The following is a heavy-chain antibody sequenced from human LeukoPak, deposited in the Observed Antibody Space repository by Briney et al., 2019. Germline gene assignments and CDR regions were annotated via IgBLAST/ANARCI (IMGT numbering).Heavy chain of an antibody. CDR3: ARGVAYCGGDCYPIAP. J-gene: IGHJ5*02. Sequence: ASVKVSCKASGYTFTGYYMHRVRQAPGQGLEWMGCINPNSGGTNYAQKFQGRVTMTRDTSISTAYMELSRLRSDDTAVYYCARGVAYCGGDCYPIAPWGQGTLVTVSS. CDR2: INPNSGGT. D-gene: IGHD2-21*02. CDR1: GYTFTGYY. V-gene: IGHV1-2*02.